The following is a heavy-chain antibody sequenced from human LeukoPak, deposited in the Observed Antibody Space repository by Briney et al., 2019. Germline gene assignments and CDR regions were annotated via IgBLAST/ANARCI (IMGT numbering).Heavy chain of an antibody. Sequence: GGSLRLSCSASGFTFSSYAMSWVRQAPGKGLEWVSTISGSGGNTYYADSVKGRFTISRDNSKNTLYLQMNSLRAEDTAIYYCAKGAVGGCSGGSCYRPSHFGYWGQGTLVTASS. J-gene: IGHJ4*02. V-gene: IGHV3-23*01. D-gene: IGHD2-15*01. CDR1: GFTFSSYA. CDR2: ISGSGGNT. CDR3: AKGAVGGCSGGSCYRPSHFGY.